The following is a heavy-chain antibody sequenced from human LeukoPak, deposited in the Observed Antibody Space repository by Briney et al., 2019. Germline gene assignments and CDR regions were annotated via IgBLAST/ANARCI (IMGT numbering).Heavy chain of an antibody. D-gene: IGHD6-19*01. V-gene: IGHV3-30*02. Sequence: GGSLRLSCAASGFTFSSYGMSWVRQAPGKGLEWVAFIHYDGSNKYYTDSVKGRFTVSRDNSKNTLYLQMNSLRAEDTAVYYCASGQWLDYWGQGTLVTVSS. CDR3: ASGQWLDY. CDR1: GFTFSSYG. J-gene: IGHJ4*02. CDR2: IHYDGSNK.